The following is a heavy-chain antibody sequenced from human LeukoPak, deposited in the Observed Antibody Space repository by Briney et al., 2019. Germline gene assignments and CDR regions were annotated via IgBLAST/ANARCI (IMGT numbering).Heavy chain of an antibody. Sequence: SETLSLTCTVSCGSISSYYWSWIRQPPGKGLEWIGYIYYSGSTNYNPSLKSRVTISVDTSKNQFSLKLSSVTAADTAVYYCARRRITMIVDDAFDIWGQGTMVTVSS. CDR1: CGSISSYY. CDR3: ARRRITMIVDDAFDI. V-gene: IGHV4-59*01. CDR2: IYYSGST. D-gene: IGHD3-22*01. J-gene: IGHJ3*02.